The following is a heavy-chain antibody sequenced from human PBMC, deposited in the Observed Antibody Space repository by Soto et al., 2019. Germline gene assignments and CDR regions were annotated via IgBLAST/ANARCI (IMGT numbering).Heavy chain of an antibody. J-gene: IGHJ4*02. CDR3: ARQRKAGKVYYFDY. D-gene: IGHD6-13*01. Sequence: PSETLSLTCTVSGGSISSYYWSWIRQPAGKGLEWIGRIYTSGSTNYNPSLKSRVTMSVDTSKNQFSLKLSSVTAADTAVYYCARQRKAGKVYYFDYWGQGTLVTVSS. CDR2: IYTSGST. V-gene: IGHV4-4*07. CDR1: GGSISSYY.